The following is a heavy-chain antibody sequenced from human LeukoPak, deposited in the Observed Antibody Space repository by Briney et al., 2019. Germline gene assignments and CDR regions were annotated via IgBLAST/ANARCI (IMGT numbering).Heavy chain of an antibody. CDR3: ARENYGDYGDAFDI. CDR2: ISSSGSTI. Sequence: GGSLRLSCAASGFTSSSYEMNWVRQAPGKGLEWISYISSSGSTIYYADSVKGRFTISRDNADNSLYLQMNSLRAEDTAVYYCARENYGDYGDAFDIWGQGTMVTVSS. D-gene: IGHD4-17*01. V-gene: IGHV3-48*03. J-gene: IGHJ3*02. CDR1: GFTSSSYE.